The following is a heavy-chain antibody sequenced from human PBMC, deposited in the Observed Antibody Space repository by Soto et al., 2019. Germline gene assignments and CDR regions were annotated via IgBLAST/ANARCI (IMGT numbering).Heavy chain of an antibody. CDR3: ARNYGSGSYYMPFDY. J-gene: IGHJ4*02. D-gene: IGHD3-10*01. CDR1: GGTFSSYT. Sequence: GASVKVSCKASGGTFSSYTISWVRQAPGQGLEWMGRIIPILGIANYAQKFQGRVTITADKSTSTAYMELSSLRSEDTAVYYCARNYGSGSYYMPFDYWGQGTRVTVSS. V-gene: IGHV1-69*02. CDR2: IIPILGIA.